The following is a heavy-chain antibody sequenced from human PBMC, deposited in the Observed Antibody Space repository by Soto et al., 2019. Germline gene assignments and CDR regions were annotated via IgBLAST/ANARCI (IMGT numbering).Heavy chain of an antibody. Sequence: PGESLKISCKGFGYSFATSWIGWVRQMPGKGLEWMGIIFPADSDTRYSPSFQGQVTISADKSITTAYLQWSSLKASDTAMYYCARRRGTEFDYWGQGTPVTVSS. CDR2: IFPADSDT. V-gene: IGHV5-51*01. CDR1: GYSFATSW. J-gene: IGHJ4*02. D-gene: IGHD1-1*01. CDR3: ARRRGTEFDY.